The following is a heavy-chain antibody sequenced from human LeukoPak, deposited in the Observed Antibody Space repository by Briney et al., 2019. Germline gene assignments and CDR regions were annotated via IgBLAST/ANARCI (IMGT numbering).Heavy chain of an antibody. CDR3: ARRMTTVTHVHDAFDI. CDR1: GGSISSYY. CDR2: IYYSGST. J-gene: IGHJ3*02. V-gene: IGHV4-59*01. Sequence: SETLSLTCTVSGGSISSYYWSWIRQPPGKGLEWIGYIYYSGSTNYNPSLKSRVTISVDTSKNQFSLKLSSVTAADTAVYYCARRMTTVTHVHDAFDIWGQGTMVTVSS. D-gene: IGHD4-17*01.